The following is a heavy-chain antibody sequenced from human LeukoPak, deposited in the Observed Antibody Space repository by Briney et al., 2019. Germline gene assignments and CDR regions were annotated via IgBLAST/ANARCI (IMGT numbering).Heavy chain of an antibody. J-gene: IGHJ4*02. Sequence: GGSLRLSCAASGFTFSSYAMSWVRQAPGKGLEWVSAISGSGGSTYYADSVKGRFTISRDNSKNTLYLQMNSLRAEDMALYYCAKDKSPRFGDTPLDYWGQGTLVTVSS. CDR1: GFTFSSYA. CDR3: AKDKSPRFGDTPLDY. V-gene: IGHV3-23*01. CDR2: ISGSGGST. D-gene: IGHD3-10*01.